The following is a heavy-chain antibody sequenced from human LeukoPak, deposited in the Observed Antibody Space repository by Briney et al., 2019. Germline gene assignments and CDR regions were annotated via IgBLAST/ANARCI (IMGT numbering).Heavy chain of an antibody. D-gene: IGHD3-3*01. V-gene: IGHV4-59*01. CDR3: VRSDDFWSGYYGY. CDR1: GGSISSYC. J-gene: IGHJ4*02. Sequence: PSETLSLTCTVSGGSISSYCWSWIRQPPGKGLEWIGYIFYSGSTNYNPSLKSRVTISVDTSKNQYSLKRSSVTAADTAVYYCVRSDDFWSGYYGYWGQGTLVTVSS. CDR2: IFYSGST.